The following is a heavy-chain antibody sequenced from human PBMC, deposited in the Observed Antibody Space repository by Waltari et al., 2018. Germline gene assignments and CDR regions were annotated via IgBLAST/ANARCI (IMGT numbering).Heavy chain of an antibody. Sequence: QLQLQESGPEQVKPSETLSLTCTVTGGSISSSSYYGGWNRQPPGKGLDWIGSIYYSGITYYNPSLKIRVTISADTSKNQFSLKLSSVTAADTAVYYCARAPASYSSSAGWFDPWGQGTLVTVSS. J-gene: IGHJ5*02. CDR2: IYYSGIT. CDR3: ARAPASYSSSAGWFDP. V-gene: IGHV4-39*07. CDR1: GGSISSSSYY. D-gene: IGHD6-6*01.